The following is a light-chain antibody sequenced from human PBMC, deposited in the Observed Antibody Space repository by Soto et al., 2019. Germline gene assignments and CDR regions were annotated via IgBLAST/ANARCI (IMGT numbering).Light chain of an antibody. V-gene: IGKV2-28*01. CDR3: MLARPSQA. CDR2: WGS. Sequence: DIVMTQSPLSLPVTPGEPASISCRSSQSLLHSNGYNYLDWYLQKPGQSQQLLIYWGSTRASGVPDRFSGSGQGTDFALKPSRVENEDVVVYSCMLARPSQAFGPRTKVDIK. CDR1: QSLLHSNGYNY. J-gene: IGKJ3*01.